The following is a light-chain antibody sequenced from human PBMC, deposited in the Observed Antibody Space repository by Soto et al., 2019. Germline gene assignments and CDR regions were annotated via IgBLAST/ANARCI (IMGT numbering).Light chain of an antibody. CDR3: QQYGSSLRT. J-gene: IGKJ1*01. CDR1: QSVSSSY. CDR2: GAS. Sequence: EIVLTQSPGTLSLSPGERATLSCRASQSVSSSYLAWYQQKPGQAPRLLIYGASSRATVIPDRFSGSGSGTDFTLTISRLEPEDFAVYYCQQYGSSLRTFGQGTKVDIK. V-gene: IGKV3-20*01.